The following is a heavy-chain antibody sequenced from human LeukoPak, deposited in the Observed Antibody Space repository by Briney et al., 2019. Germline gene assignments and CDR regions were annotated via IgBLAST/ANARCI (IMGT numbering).Heavy chain of an antibody. D-gene: IGHD3-3*01. CDR2: ISSSSSTI. J-gene: IGHJ4*02. CDR1: GFTFSTSN. V-gene: IGHV3-48*04. CDR3: AKDNSAGGYDFWSGYYSYFDY. Sequence: QSGGSLRLSCAASGFTFSTSNMDWVRQTPGKGLEWLSYISSSSSTIYYRDSVKGRFTISRDNAKNSLYLQMNSLRAEDMALYYCAKDNSAGGYDFWSGYYSYFDYWGQGTLVTVSS.